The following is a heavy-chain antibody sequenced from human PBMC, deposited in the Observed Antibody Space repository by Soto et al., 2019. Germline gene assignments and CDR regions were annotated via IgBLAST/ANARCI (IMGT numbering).Heavy chain of an antibody. Sequence: QVQLVESGGGVVQPGRSLRLSCAASGFTFSSYGMHWVRQAPGKGLEWVAVISYDGSNKYYADSVKGRFTISRDNSKNTLYLQMNSLRAEDTAVYYCAKDLYGSGSPDYWGQGTLVTVSS. V-gene: IGHV3-30*18. CDR2: ISYDGSNK. CDR3: AKDLYGSGSPDY. D-gene: IGHD3-10*01. CDR1: GFTFSSYG. J-gene: IGHJ4*02.